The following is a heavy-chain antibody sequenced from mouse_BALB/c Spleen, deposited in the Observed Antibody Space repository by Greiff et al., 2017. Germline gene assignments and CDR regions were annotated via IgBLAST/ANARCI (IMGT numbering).Heavy chain of an antibody. Sequence: EVQRVESGGGLVKPGGSLKLSCAASGFTFSSYAMSWVRQTPEKRLEWVASISSGGSTYYPDSVKGRFTISRDNARNILYLQMSSLRSEDTAMYYCARGDGNYGGWYFDVWGAGTTVTVSA. D-gene: IGHD2-1*01. J-gene: IGHJ1*01. V-gene: IGHV5-6-5*01. CDR3: ARGDGNYGGWYFDV. CDR1: GFTFSSYA. CDR2: ISSGGST.